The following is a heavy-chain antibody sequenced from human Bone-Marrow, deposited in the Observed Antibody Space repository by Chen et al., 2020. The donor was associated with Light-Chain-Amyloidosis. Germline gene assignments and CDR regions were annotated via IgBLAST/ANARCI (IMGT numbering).Heavy chain of an antibody. Sequence: EVQLVESGGGLVQPGRSLRLSCAASGFTFNDYVMYWVRQGPGKGLEWVSGISSNSGSIGYADSVKGRFSISRDNAKNYLHLQMNSLRPEDTALYYCVKSLIPSRYLYHYYMDVWGKGTTVIVSS. CDR2: ISSNSGSI. CDR3: VKSLIPSRYLYHYYMDV. J-gene: IGHJ6*03. D-gene: IGHD1-1*01. CDR1: GFTFNDYV. V-gene: IGHV3-9*01.